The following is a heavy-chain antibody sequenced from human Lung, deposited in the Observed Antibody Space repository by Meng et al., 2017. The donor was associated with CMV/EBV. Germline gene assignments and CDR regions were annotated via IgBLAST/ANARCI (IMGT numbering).Heavy chain of an antibody. J-gene: IGHJ5*02. CDR3: ARGRYELIWGLFDP. CDR1: AYTFTGYY. V-gene: IGHV1-2*04. D-gene: IGHD1-1*01. Sequence: SQLKNPGASVNASCKASAYTFTGYYIHCVRQAPGQGLEWMGWINPNTGGTKYAQKFQGWVTLTRDTSISTAYMELSRLRSDDTAVYYCARGRYELIWGLFDPWGQGTLVTVSS. CDR2: INPNTGGT.